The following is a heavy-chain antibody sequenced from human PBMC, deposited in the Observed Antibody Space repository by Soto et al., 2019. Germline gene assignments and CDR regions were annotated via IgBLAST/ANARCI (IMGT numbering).Heavy chain of an antibody. CDR3: ANEIRPNDY. Sequence: EVQLLESGGGLVQPGGSLRISCAASGLPFSSHAMSWVRQAPGKGLEWVSRISISGGNPYYADSVRGRFTISRDNSKNTLYLHMNSLTAEDTAIYYCANEIRPNDYWGQGTLVTVSS. J-gene: IGHJ4*02. CDR1: GLPFSSHA. V-gene: IGHV3-23*01. D-gene: IGHD4-17*01. CDR2: ISISGGNP.